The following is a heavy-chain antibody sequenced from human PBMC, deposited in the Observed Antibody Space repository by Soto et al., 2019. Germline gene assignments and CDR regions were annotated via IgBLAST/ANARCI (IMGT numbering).Heavy chain of an antibody. V-gene: IGHV1-69*01. Sequence: QVQLVQSGAEVKKPGSSVKVSCKASGGTFSSYAISWVRQAPGQGLEWMGGIIPIFGTANYAQKFQGRVTITADESTSTADMELSSLRSEDTAVYYCASGYCSGGSCYSRSGYYYYGMDVWGQGTTVTVSS. CDR1: GGTFSSYA. CDR3: ASGYCSGGSCYSRSGYYYYGMDV. J-gene: IGHJ6*02. CDR2: IIPIFGTA. D-gene: IGHD2-15*01.